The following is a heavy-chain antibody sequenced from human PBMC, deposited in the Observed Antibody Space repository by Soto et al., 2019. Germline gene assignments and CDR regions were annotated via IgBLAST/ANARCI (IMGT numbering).Heavy chain of an antibody. CDR1: GFSLTNTGVT. J-gene: IGHJ5*01. CDR2: VYWHDDK. V-gene: IGHV2-5*01. D-gene: IGHD3-9*01. Sequence: QITLKESGPSLVKPTQTLTLTCTFSGFSLTNTGVTVGWIRQPPGKALEWLALVYWHDDKRYNPSLRNRLTIAKDTSKNRVVLTLANLGPVDTATYYFAHIHFEILTGPFDSWGRGTLVNVSS. CDR3: AHIHFEILTGPFDS.